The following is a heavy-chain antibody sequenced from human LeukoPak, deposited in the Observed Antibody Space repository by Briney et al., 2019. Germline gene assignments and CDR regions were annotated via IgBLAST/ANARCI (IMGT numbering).Heavy chain of an antibody. J-gene: IGHJ4*02. CDR3: AREAVGAAIDY. CDR2: ISSNGGST. V-gene: IGHV3-64*01. CDR1: GFTFSRHA. D-gene: IGHD1-26*01. Sequence: GGPLRLSCAASGFTFSRHAMHWVRQAPGKGLEYVSAISSNGGSTYYGNSVKGRFTISRDNSKNTLYLQMGSLRTEDMAVYYCAREAVGAAIDYWGQGTLVTVSS.